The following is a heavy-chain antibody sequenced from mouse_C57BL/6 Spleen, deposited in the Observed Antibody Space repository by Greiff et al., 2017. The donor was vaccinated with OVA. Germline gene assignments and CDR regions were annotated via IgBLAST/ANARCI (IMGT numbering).Heavy chain of an antibody. D-gene: IGHD1-1*01. CDR2: ISSGSSTI. Sequence: VQLKESGGGLVKPGGSLKLSCAASGFTFSDYGMHWVRQAPEKGLEWVAYISSGSSTIYYADTVKGRFTISRDNAKNTLFLQMTSLRSEDTAMYYCARRYYYGKDYAMDYWGQGTSVTVSS. CDR1: GFTFSDYG. CDR3: ARRYYYGKDYAMDY. V-gene: IGHV5-17*01. J-gene: IGHJ4*01.